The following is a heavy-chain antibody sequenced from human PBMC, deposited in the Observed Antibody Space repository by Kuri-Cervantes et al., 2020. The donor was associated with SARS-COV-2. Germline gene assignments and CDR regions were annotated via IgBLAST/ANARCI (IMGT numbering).Heavy chain of an antibody. Sequence: SETLSLTCTVSGGSISSSSYYWGWIRQPPGKGLEWIGSIYYSGSTYYNPSLKSRVTISVDTSKNQFSLKLSSVTAADTAVYYCASATSSGPITWFDSWGRGTLVTVSS. CDR3: ASATSSGPITWFDS. D-gene: IGHD3-22*01. CDR1: GGSISSSSYY. J-gene: IGHJ5*01. V-gene: IGHV4-39*01. CDR2: IYYSGST.